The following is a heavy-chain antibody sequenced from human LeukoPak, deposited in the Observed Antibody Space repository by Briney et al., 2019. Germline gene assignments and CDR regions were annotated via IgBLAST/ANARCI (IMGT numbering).Heavy chain of an antibody. J-gene: IGHJ6*03. CDR1: GYTFTSYG. D-gene: IGHD3-10*01. CDR3: ARVLFTMVRGVSGYYYYYMDV. V-gene: IGHV1-18*01. CDR2: ISAYNGNT. Sequence: ASVKVSCKASGYTFTSYGISWVRQAPGQGLEWMGWISAYNGNTNYAQKLQGRVTMTTDTSTSTAYMELRSLRSDDTAVYYCARVLFTMVRGVSGYYYYYMDVWGKGTTVTISS.